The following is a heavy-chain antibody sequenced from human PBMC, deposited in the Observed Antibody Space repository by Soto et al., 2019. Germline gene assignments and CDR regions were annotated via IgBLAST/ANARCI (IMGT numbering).Heavy chain of an antibody. D-gene: IGHD4-17*01. J-gene: IGHJ4*02. Sequence: SETLSLTCTVSGGSVTNSSYYWGWILQSPGKGLEWIGSVDYRGKSYSKSSVKSRVTISVDTSKNRFSLSLNSVTASDTAVYFCVSQRTTVPTQAYFDYWGPGALVTVSS. CDR3: VSQRTTVPTQAYFDY. CDR1: GGSVTNSSYY. V-gene: IGHV4-39*01. CDR2: VDYRGKS.